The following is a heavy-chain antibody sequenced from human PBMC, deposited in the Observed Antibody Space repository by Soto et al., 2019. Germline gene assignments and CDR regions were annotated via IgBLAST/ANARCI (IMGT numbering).Heavy chain of an antibody. D-gene: IGHD2-2*01. Sequence: QVQLQESGPGLVRPSETLSLTCTVSGGSFSSYYWTWIRQSPGKGLEWIGYIYYSGSTDYNPSLTGRLAISIDTSKNPYSLRQNYMTAADTAVYYWAGRDCSGTNCYYLDYYYMDVWGKGTTVNVSS. J-gene: IGHJ6*03. CDR3: AGRDCSGTNCYYLDYYYMDV. CDR2: IYYSGST. CDR1: GGSFSSYY. V-gene: IGHV4-59*08.